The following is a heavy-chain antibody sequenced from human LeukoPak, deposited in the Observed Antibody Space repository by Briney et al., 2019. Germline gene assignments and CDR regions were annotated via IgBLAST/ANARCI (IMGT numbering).Heavy chain of an antibody. Sequence: AVKVSCKASGGTFSSYAISWVRQAPGQGLEWMGGIIPIFGTANYAQKFQGRVTITADKSTSTAYMELSSLRSEDTAVYYCARALGVYGDYDFDYWGQGTLVTVSS. V-gene: IGHV1-69*06. D-gene: IGHD4-17*01. CDR3: ARALGVYGDYDFDY. J-gene: IGHJ4*02. CDR2: IIPIFGTA. CDR1: GGTFSSYA.